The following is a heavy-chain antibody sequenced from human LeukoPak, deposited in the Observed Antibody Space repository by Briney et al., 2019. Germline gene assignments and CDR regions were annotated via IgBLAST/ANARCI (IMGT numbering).Heavy chain of an antibody. CDR2: IITNGGST. CDR3: SVMHRYYDGSGYWVQ. V-gene: IGHV3-23*01. J-gene: IGHJ4*02. Sequence: GGSLRLSCEASGFTFSSYAMSWVRQAPGKGLEWVSGIITNGGSTSYADSVKGRLNISRDNTRNMLYMEMNSLRAEDTAVYYCSVMHRYYDGSGYWVQWGQGTLVTVSS. CDR1: GFTFSSYA. D-gene: IGHD3-22*01.